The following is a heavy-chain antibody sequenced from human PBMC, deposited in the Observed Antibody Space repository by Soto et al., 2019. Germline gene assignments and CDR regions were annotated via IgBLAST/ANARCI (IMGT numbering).Heavy chain of an antibody. CDR3: ARDHYDSSGYSGY. Sequence: QVQLVQSGTEVKKPGASVKVSCKASGYTFPRYGFSWVRQAPGQGLEWMGWISAYNGNTHYAQKLQDRFTMTTDTSTSTAYMELRSLRSDDSAVYYCARDHYDSSGYSGYWGQGTLVTVSS. J-gene: IGHJ4*02. D-gene: IGHD3-22*01. V-gene: IGHV1-18*04. CDR2: ISAYNGNT. CDR1: GYTFPRYG.